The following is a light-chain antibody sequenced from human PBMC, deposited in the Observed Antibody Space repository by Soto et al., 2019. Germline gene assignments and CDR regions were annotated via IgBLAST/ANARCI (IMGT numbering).Light chain of an antibody. Sequence: EIVLAQSPGTVSLSPGEIANLSRRSSQSVSSNYLAWYQQKPGQAPRLHIYGESTRATGIPDRFSGSGSGTDFTLTISRLEPEDFAVYYCQQYGSSPRTCGQGTKGDIK. CDR1: QSVSSNY. J-gene: IGKJ1*01. V-gene: IGKV3-20*01. CDR2: GES. CDR3: QQYGSSPRT.